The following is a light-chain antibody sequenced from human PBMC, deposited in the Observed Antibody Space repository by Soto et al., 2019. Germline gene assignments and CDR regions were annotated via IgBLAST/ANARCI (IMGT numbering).Light chain of an antibody. CDR3: QQYGGSPFT. J-gene: IGKJ2*01. CDR1: QSIFNNY. CDR2: GAS. V-gene: IGKV3-20*01. Sequence: EIVLTQSPGTLSLSPRERATLSCRASQSIFNNYLAWYQQKPGQAPRLLVYGASFRATGIPDRFSGSGSGTGFTLTISRLEPEDFAVYYCQQYGGSPFTFGQGTRLEIK.